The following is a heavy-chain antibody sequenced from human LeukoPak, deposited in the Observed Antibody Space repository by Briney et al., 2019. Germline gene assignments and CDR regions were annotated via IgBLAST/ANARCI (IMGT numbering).Heavy chain of an antibody. CDR2: IYYSGST. CDR3: AREIVVVPAGDAFGI. CDR1: GGSISSYY. Sequence: SETLSLTCTVSGGSISSYYWSWIRQPPGKGLEWIGYIYYSGSTNYNPSLKSRVTISVDTSKNQFSLKLSSVTAADTAVYYCAREIVVVPAGDAFGIWGQGTMVTVPS. D-gene: IGHD2-2*01. V-gene: IGHV4-59*01. J-gene: IGHJ3*02.